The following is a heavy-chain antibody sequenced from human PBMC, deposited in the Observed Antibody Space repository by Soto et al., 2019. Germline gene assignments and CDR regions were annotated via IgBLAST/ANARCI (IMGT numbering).Heavy chain of an antibody. CDR1: GFTFSSYT. CDR3: ARGYYYDSSGDYYYGMDV. J-gene: IGHJ6*02. V-gene: IGHV3-21*04. Sequence: PGGSLRLSCAASGFTFSSYTMKWVRQAPGKGLEWVASISSSYYIKYADSVKGRFTISRDNAKNSLYLQMNSLRAEDTAVYYCARGYYYDSSGDYYYGMDVWGQGTTVTVSS. CDR2: ISSSYYI. D-gene: IGHD3-22*01.